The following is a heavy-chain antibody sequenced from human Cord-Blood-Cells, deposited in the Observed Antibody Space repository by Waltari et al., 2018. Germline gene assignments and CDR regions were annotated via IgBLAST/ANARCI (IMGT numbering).Heavy chain of an antibody. D-gene: IGHD6-19*01. CDR3: TRPHSSGFDY. CDR2: IRSKANSYAT. J-gene: IGHJ4*02. Sequence: EVQLVESGGGLVQPGGSLKTSCAASGFPFSGSAMHWVRQASGKGLEWVGRIRSKANSYATAYAASVKGRFTISRDDSKNTAYLQMNSLKTEDTAVYYCTRPHSSGFDYWGQGTLVTVSS. CDR1: GFPFSGSA. V-gene: IGHV3-73*02.